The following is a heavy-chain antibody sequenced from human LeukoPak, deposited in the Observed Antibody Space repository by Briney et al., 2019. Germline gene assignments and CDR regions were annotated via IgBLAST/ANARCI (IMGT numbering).Heavy chain of an antibody. V-gene: IGHV4-34*01. J-gene: IGHJ4*02. Sequence: PSETLSLTCGVYGGSFSGYYYTWIRQPPGKGLEWIGEINHSEITKYNPSLKSRVTISVDTSKNQFSLKLNSVTAADTAVYYCARNWNHDYWGQGTLVTVSS. D-gene: IGHD1-1*01. CDR2: INHSEIT. CDR3: ARNWNHDY. CDR1: GGSFSGYY.